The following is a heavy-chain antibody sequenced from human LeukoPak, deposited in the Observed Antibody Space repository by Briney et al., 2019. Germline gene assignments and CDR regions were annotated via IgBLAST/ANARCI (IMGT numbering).Heavy chain of an antibody. CDR1: GYTFTSYD. CDR2: MNPNSGNT. D-gene: IGHD6-19*01. Sequence: GASVKVSCKASGYTFTSYDINWVRQATGQGLEWMGWMNPNSGNTGYAQKFQGRVTMTRDTSISTAYMELSRLRSDDTAVYYCARVRSSAGSDAFDIWGQGTMVTVSS. V-gene: IGHV1-8*01. CDR3: ARVRSSAGSDAFDI. J-gene: IGHJ3*02.